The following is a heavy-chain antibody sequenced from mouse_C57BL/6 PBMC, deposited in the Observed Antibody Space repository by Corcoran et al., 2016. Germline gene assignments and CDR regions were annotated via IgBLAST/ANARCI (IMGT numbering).Heavy chain of an antibody. CDR2: ISYDGSN. V-gene: IGHV3-6*01. CDR3: ARDVDYDGPLAY. J-gene: IGHJ3*01. D-gene: IGHD2-4*01. CDR1: GYSITSGYY. Sequence: DVQLQESGPGLVKPSQSLSLTCSVTGYSITSGYYWNWIRQFPGNKLEWMGYISYDGSNNYNPSLKNRISITRDTSKNQFFLKLNSVTTEDTATYYCARDVDYDGPLAYWGQGTLVTVSA.